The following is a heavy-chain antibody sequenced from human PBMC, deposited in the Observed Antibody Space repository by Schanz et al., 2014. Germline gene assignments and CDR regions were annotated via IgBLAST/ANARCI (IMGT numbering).Heavy chain of an antibody. CDR1: GFTVSSNY. D-gene: IGHD1-1*01. CDR2: IYSGGST. V-gene: IGHV3-53*01. J-gene: IGHJ3*02. CDR3: PRDRWDWNNAFDI. Sequence: EVQLVESGGGLIQPGGSLRLSCAASGFTVSSNYMSWVRQAPGKGLEWVSVIYSGGSTYYADSVKGRFTISRDNSKNTLYLQMNSLRAEDTAVYYCPRDRWDWNNAFDIWGQGTMVTVSS.